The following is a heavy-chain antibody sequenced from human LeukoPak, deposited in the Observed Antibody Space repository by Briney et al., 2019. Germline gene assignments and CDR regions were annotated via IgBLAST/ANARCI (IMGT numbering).Heavy chain of an antibody. D-gene: IGHD6-13*01. CDR3: ARSSSWSLFDY. CDR2: INPNSGDT. CDR1: GYTFTAYY. Sequence: ASVKVSCKTSGYTFTAYYMHWVRQAPGQGLEWIGWINPNSGDTNYAQKFQGWVTMTRDTSISTAYMELSRLRSDDTAVYYCARSSSWSLFDYWGQGTLVTVSS. V-gene: IGHV1-2*04. J-gene: IGHJ4*02.